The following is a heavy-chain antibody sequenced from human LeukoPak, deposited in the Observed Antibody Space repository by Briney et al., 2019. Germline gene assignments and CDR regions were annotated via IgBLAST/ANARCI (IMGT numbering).Heavy chain of an antibody. V-gene: IGHV3-30-3*01. CDR1: GFTFSSYA. D-gene: IGHD2-15*01. Sequence: PGGSLRLSCAASGFTFSSYAMHWVRQAPGKGLEWVAVISYDGSNKYYADSVKGRFTISRDNSKNTLYLQMNSLRAEDTAVYYCARPLVAATLFDYWGQGTLVTVSS. CDR2: ISYDGSNK. CDR3: ARPLVAATLFDY. J-gene: IGHJ4*02.